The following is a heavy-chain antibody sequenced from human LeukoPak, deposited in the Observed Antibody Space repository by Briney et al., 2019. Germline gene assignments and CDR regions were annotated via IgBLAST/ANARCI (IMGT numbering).Heavy chain of an antibody. D-gene: IGHD1-14*01. J-gene: IGHJ4*02. V-gene: IGHV3-23*01. CDR1: GFTFSNYP. CDR3: AKGNTITPDY. Sequence: RPGGSVRLSCAASGFTFSNYPMNWVRQAPGKGLEWVSAITSDGSRTYNADSVKGRFTISRDNSKNTLYLQMNGLRADDTAVYYCAKGNTITPDYWGQGTLVTVSS. CDR2: ITSDGSRT.